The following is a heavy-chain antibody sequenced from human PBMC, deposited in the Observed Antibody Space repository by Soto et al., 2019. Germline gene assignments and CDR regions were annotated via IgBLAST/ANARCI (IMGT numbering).Heavy chain of an antibody. CDR3: ARGPYDFWSGYIADAFDV. Sequence: QPGGSLRLSCAASGFTFSSYTLHWVRQAPGKGLEWVALISYDGSNKYYADSVKGRFTISRDNSKNTLYLQMNSLRPEDTALFYCARGPYDFWSGYIADAFDVWGQGTMVTVSS. J-gene: IGHJ3*01. CDR2: ISYDGSNK. CDR1: GFTFSSYT. V-gene: IGHV3-30-3*01. D-gene: IGHD3-3*01.